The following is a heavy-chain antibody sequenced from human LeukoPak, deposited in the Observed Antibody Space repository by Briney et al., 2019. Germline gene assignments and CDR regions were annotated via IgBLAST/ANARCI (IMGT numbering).Heavy chain of an antibody. CDR2: IYHSGST. Sequence: PSETLSLTCAVSGYSISSSYYWGWIRQPPGKGLEWIGTIYHSGSTHYNPSLKSRVILSVDTSKNQFSLKLRSVTAADTAVYYCASLPSNTVTHDYWGQGTLVTVSS. CDR3: ASLPSNTVTHDY. V-gene: IGHV4-38-2*01. CDR1: GYSISSSYY. J-gene: IGHJ4*02. D-gene: IGHD4-11*01.